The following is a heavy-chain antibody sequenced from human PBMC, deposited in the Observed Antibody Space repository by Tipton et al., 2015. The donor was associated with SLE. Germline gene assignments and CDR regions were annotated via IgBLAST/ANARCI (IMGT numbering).Heavy chain of an antibody. V-gene: IGHV4-59*11. CDR2: MSQSGST. J-gene: IGHJ4*02. D-gene: IGHD3-9*01. Sequence: TLSLTCTVSGASISGHYWSWIRQSPGKGLEWIGYMSQSGSTDYNPSLKSRVTISVDTSKNQFSLKLSSVTAADTAVYYCARAILTGYYFFDYWGQGTLVTVSS. CDR1: GASISGHY. CDR3: ARAILTGYYFFDY.